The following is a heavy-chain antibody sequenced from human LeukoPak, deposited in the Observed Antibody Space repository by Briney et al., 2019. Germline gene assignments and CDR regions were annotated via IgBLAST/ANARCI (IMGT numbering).Heavy chain of an antibody. V-gene: IGHV3-21*01. CDR3: ARASIVVVPAATRHFDY. Sequence: GGSLRLSCAASGFTFSSYSMNWVRQAPGKGLEWVSSISSSSSYIYYADSVKGRFTISRDNAKNSLYLQMSSLRAEDTAVYYCARASIVVVPAATRHFDYWGQGTLVTVSS. CDR1: GFTFSSYS. D-gene: IGHD2-2*01. J-gene: IGHJ4*02. CDR2: ISSSSSYI.